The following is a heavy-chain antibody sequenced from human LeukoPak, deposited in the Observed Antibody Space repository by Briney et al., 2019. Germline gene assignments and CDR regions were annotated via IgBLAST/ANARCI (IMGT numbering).Heavy chain of an antibody. CDR3: ARENYDYHDAFDI. Sequence: GGSLRLSCAASGFTVSGIYMSWVRQAPGKGLEWVSNVYSGSGTYYADSVKGRFTISRDNSKNTLYLQMNSLRPEDAAVYYCARENYDYHDAFDIWGQGTMVTVSS. J-gene: IGHJ3*02. CDR2: VYSGSGT. D-gene: IGHD5-12*01. V-gene: IGHV3-66*01. CDR1: GFTVSGIY.